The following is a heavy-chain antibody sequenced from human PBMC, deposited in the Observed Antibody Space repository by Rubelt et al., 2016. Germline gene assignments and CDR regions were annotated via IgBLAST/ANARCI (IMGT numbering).Heavy chain of an antibody. J-gene: IGHJ6*02. CDR2: ISHGGNT. Sequence: QVQLQESGPGLVKPSETLSLTCTVSGGSVSSNYYWGWIRQTPGKGLEWIGSISHGGNTYYNPSLKSRVTISADPSKKQNSLKLNSVTAADTAVYYCALTTIIPGMDVWGQGTTVTVSS. D-gene: IGHD2-21*02. CDR1: GGSVSSNYY. CDR3: ALTTIIPGMDV. V-gene: IGHV4-38-2*02.